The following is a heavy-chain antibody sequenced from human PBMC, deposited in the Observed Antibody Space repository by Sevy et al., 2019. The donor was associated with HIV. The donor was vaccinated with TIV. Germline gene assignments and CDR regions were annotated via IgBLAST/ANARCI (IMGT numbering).Heavy chain of an antibody. CDR3: ARGSVDKAMGAADYYYYYMDV. CDR2: INPNLGKA. D-gene: IGHD5-18*01. CDR1: GGTFSSYD. J-gene: IGHJ6*03. V-gene: IGHV1-69*10. Sequence: ASVQVSCKASGGTFSSYDLSWVRQAPGQGLAWMGGINPNLGKANYARKFQGRVTITADKSTSTAYMELSSLRSEDTAVYDCARGSVDKAMGAADYYYYYMDVWGKGTTVTVSS.